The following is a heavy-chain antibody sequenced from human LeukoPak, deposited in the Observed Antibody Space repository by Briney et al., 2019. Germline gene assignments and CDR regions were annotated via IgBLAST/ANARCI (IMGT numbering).Heavy chain of an antibody. D-gene: IGHD3-10*01. V-gene: IGHV3-21*04. CDR2: ISSSSSYI. CDR1: GFTFSSYE. Sequence: PGGSLRLSCAASGFTFSSYEMNWVRQAPGKGLEWVSSISSSSSYIYYADSVKGRFTISRDNAKNSLYLQMNSLRAEDTALYYCAKDRSGGYYGSGSYNAFDIWGQGTMVTVSS. CDR3: AKDRSGGYYGSGSYNAFDI. J-gene: IGHJ3*02.